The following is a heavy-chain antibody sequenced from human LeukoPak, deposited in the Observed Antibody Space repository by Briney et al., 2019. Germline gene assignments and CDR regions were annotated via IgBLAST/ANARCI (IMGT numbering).Heavy chain of an antibody. CDR2: INHSGST. CDR1: GGSFSGYY. Sequence: SETLSLTCAVYGGSFSGYYWSWIRQPPGKGLEWIGEINHSGSTNYNPSLKSRVTISVDTSENQFSLKLSSVTAADTAVYYCARDNNLGYSSRRLNWFDPWGQGTLVTVSS. CDR3: ARDNNLGYSSRRLNWFDP. D-gene: IGHD6-13*01. J-gene: IGHJ5*02. V-gene: IGHV4-34*01.